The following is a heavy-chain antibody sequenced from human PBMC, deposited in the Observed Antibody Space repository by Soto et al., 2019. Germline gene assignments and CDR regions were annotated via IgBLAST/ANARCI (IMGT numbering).Heavy chain of an antibody. CDR3: ARHFSVAPSDY. Sequence: QLQLQESGPGLVKPSETLSLTCTVSGDSITSNSYFWAWIRQPPGKGLEWIGRIYYTGSTSHNPSLKRRVTISVDRSNNQFSLKLTSVTAADTAVYYCARHFSVAPSDYWGQGALVTVSS. V-gene: IGHV4-39*01. J-gene: IGHJ4*02. CDR2: IYYTGST. CDR1: GDSITSNSYF.